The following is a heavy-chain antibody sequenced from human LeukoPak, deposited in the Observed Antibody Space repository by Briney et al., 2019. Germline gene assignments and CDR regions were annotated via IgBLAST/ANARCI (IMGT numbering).Heavy chain of an antibody. CDR1: GFTFSSYS. J-gene: IGHJ4*02. CDR2: ISSSSSYI. D-gene: IGHD3-22*01. CDR3: ASGDGYYYDSSDY. V-gene: IGHV3-21*01. Sequence: GGSLRLSCAASGFTFSSYSMNWVSQAPGKGLEWVSSISSSSSYIYYADSVKGRFTISRDNAKNSLYMQMNSLRAEDTAVYYCASGDGYYYDSSDYWGQGTLVTVSS.